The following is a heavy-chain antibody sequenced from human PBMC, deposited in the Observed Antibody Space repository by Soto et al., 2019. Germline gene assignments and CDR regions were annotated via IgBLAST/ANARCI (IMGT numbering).Heavy chain of an antibody. CDR2: INHSGIT. D-gene: IGHD3-3*01. CDR3: ARGDQGRGRDDFWSGPRGPFDY. CDR1: GESFRGFY. V-gene: IGHV4-34*01. Sequence: QVQIQQWGAGLLKPSETLSLTCAVSGESFRGFYWSWIRQPPGKGLEWIGEINHSGITNYHPTLKSRVTMSVDTSKNQFSLKVNSVTAADTAVYYCARGDQGRGRDDFWSGPRGPFDYWGQGNLVTVSS. J-gene: IGHJ4*02.